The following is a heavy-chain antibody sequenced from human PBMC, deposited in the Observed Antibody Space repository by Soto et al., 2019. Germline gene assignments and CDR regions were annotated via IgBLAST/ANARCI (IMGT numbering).Heavy chain of an antibody. CDR3: ARDLMVATSGYYYYVMDV. V-gene: IGHV1-69*06. Sequence: AAVKVSSKASGGTFSSYAISWVRQATGQGLEWMGGIIPIFGTANYAQKFQGRVTITADKSTSTAYMELSSLRSEDTAVYYCARDLMVATSGYYYYVMDVWGQGTTVTVSS. CDR2: IIPIFGTA. CDR1: GGTFSSYA. J-gene: IGHJ6*02. D-gene: IGHD5-12*01.